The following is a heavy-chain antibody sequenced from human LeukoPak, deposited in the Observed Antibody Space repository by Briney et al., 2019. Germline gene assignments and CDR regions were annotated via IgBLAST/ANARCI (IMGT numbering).Heavy chain of an antibody. D-gene: IGHD4-11*01. Sequence: ASVKVSCKASGYTFTGYYMHWVRQAPGQGLEWMGWINPNSGGTNYAQKFQGRVTMTRDTSIRTAYMELSRLRSDDTAVDYCARERRPDPVTTSIGYWGQGTLVTVSS. CDR2: INPNSGGT. V-gene: IGHV1-2*02. J-gene: IGHJ4*02. CDR1: GYTFTGYY. CDR3: ARERRPDPVTTSIGY.